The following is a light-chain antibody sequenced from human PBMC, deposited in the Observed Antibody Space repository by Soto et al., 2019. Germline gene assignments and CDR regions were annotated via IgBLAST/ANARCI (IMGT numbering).Light chain of an antibody. CDR3: QQYGSSPVT. V-gene: IGKV3-20*01. Sequence: EIVLTQSPGTLSLSPGERATLSCRASQSVSSSYLAWYQQKPGQAPRLLIYGASSRATGIPDRFSGSGSGTDFTLTIRRLEPEDFGVYYCQQYGSSPVTFGQGTKVDIK. J-gene: IGKJ1*01. CDR2: GAS. CDR1: QSVSSSY.